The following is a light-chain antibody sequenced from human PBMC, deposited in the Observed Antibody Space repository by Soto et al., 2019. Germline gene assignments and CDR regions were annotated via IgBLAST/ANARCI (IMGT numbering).Light chain of an antibody. CDR2: NSY. CDR1: QSVTTC. CDR3: QQRSNWPPSYT. J-gene: IGKJ2*01. Sequence: DTVLTQSQATLSLSPGQRATLSCWASQSVTTCFAWDQQKPGQAPRLLLYNSYTWATGIPARFSGSGSGTDFTLTISSVEPEDFAVYYCQQRSNWPPSYTFGQGTQLEIK. V-gene: IGKV3-11*01.